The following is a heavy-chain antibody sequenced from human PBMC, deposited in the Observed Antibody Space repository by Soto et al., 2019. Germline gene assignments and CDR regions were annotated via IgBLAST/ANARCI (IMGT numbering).Heavy chain of an antibody. CDR3: TTLSPSGSYDDTHFDY. J-gene: IGHJ4*02. CDR1: GFTFSNAW. CDR2: IKSKTDGGTT. Sequence: GGSLRLSCAASGFTFSNAWMSWVRQAPGKGLEWVGRIKSKTDGGTTDYAAPVKGRFTISRDDSKNTLYLQMNSLKTEDTAVYYCTTLSPSGSYDDTHFDYWGQGTLVTVSS. D-gene: IGHD1-26*01. V-gene: IGHV3-15*01.